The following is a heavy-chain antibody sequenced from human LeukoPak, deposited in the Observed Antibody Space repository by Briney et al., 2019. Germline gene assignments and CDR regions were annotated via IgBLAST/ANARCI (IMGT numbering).Heavy chain of an antibody. Sequence: GASVKVSCKASEYTFTDYYMHWMRQAPGQGLEWMGWISPNSGITNYAQKFQGRVTMTRDKSISTAYMELSSLRSDDTAVYYCARGLLWFGEGVANMDVWGKGTTVTISS. CDR2: ISPNSGIT. CDR1: EYTFTDYY. CDR3: ARGLLWFGEGVANMDV. V-gene: IGHV1-2*02. J-gene: IGHJ6*03. D-gene: IGHD3-10*01.